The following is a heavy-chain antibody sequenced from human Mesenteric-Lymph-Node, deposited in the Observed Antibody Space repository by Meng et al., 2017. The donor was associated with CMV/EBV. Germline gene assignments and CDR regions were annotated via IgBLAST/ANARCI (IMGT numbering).Heavy chain of an antibody. J-gene: IGHJ3*02. D-gene: IGHD3-22*01. CDR3: ARADYYDSSGYYHAI. CDR2: IYHSGST. CDR1: GGSISSYY. Sequence: SETLSLTCTVSGGSISSYYWSWIRQSPGKGLEWIGYIYHSGSTNYNPSLKSRVTISVDTSKNQFSLKLRSVTAADTAVYYCARADYYDSSGYYHAIWGQGTMVTVSS. V-gene: IGHV4-59*01.